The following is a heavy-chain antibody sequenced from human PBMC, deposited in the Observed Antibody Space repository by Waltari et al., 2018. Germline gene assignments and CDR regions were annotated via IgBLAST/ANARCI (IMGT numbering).Heavy chain of an antibody. CDR2: IKSKTDGGTT. CDR3: TTDPSILRFLEWLTPDAFDI. CDR1: GFTFSNAW. Sequence: EVQLVESGGGLVKPGGSLRLSCAASGFTFSNAWMSWVRQAPGKGLEWVGRIKSKTDGGTTDDAAPVKGRFTISRDDSKNTLYLQMNSLKTEDTAVYYCTTDPSILRFLEWLTPDAFDIWGQGTMVTVSS. J-gene: IGHJ3*02. V-gene: IGHV3-15*01. D-gene: IGHD3-3*01.